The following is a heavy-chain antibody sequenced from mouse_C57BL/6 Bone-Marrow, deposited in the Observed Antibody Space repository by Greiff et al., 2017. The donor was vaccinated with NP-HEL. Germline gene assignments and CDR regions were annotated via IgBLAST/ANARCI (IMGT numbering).Heavy chain of an antibody. CDR3: ARQEGYYDYDDAMDY. D-gene: IGHD2-4*01. V-gene: IGHV5-12*01. J-gene: IGHJ4*01. CDR1: GFTFSDYY. CDR2: ISNGGGST. Sequence: EVQGVESGGGLVQPGGSLKLSCAASGFTFSDYYMYWVRQTPEKRLEWVAYISNGGGSTYYPDTVKGRFTISRDNATNTLYLQMSRLKSEDTAMYDCARQEGYYDYDDAMDYWGQGTSVTVSS.